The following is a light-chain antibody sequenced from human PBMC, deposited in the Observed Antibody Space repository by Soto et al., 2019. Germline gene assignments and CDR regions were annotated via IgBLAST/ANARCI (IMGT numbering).Light chain of an antibody. J-gene: IGKJ1*01. CDR1: QIVLYSSNNKNY. V-gene: IGKV4-1*01. Sequence: DIVMTQSPDSLSVSLGERATINCKSSQIVLYSSNNKNYLAWYQQKPGQPPKLLIFWASTRESGVPDRFSGSGSGTDFTLTISSLQAEDVAVYYCQQYYDPPRTFGQGTKVDIK. CDR3: QQYYDPPRT. CDR2: WAS.